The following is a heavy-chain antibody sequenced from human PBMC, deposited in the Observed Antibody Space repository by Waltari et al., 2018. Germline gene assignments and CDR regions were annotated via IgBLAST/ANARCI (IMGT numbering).Heavy chain of an antibody. D-gene: IGHD2-15*01. CDR1: GGSFTGYY. Sequence: QVQLQQWGAGLLQPSETLSLTCAVYGGSFTGYYWGWVRQPPRKGLEWIGEINHAANTNYNPSLRSRVIMSVDTSKNQFSLKLTFVTAADTGVYYCVRLEDCSGPGGNCYSGDPFAMDVWGQGTTVTVSS. CDR2: INHAANT. V-gene: IGHV4-34*01. J-gene: IGHJ6*02. CDR3: VRLEDCSGPGGNCYSGDPFAMDV.